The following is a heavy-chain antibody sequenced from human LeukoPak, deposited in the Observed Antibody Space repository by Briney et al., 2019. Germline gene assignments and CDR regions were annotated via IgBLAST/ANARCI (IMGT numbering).Heavy chain of an antibody. D-gene: IGHD3-10*01. CDR1: GFTFSSFS. Sequence: GGSLTLSCAASGFTFSSFSMNWVRQAPGKGLEWVSVDYSAGGTYYADSVRGRFTLSRDNSKNTVYLQMNSLRAEDTAVYYCVNSVVVRGVIRPYWGQGTLVTVSS. V-gene: IGHV3-66*01. J-gene: IGHJ4*02. CDR3: VNSVVVRGVIRPY. CDR2: DYSAGGT.